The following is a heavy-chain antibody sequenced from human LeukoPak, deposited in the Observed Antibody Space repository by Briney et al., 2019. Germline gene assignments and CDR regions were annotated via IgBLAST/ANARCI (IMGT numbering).Heavy chain of an antibody. V-gene: IGHV4-34*01. D-gene: IGHD3-22*01. J-gene: IGHJ4*02. CDR1: GGSFSGYY. Sequence: SETLSLTCAVYGGSFSGYYWSWIRQPPGEGLEWIGEINHSGSTNYNPSLKSRVTISVDTSKNQFSLKLSSVTAADTAVYYCARRTYYYDSSADYWGQGTLVTVSS. CDR3: ARRTYYYDSSADY. CDR2: INHSGST.